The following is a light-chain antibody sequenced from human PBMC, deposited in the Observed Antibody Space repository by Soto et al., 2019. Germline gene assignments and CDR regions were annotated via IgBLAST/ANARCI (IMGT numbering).Light chain of an antibody. CDR3: ETWDSNTRV. Sequence: QPVLTQSSSASASLGSSVKLTCTLSSGHRSYIIAWHQQQPGMAPRYLMKLEGSGSYNKGSGVPDRFSASSSGADRYLTISNLQFEDEADYYCETWDSNTRVFGGGTKVTVL. J-gene: IGLJ3*02. CDR2: LEGSGSY. CDR1: SGHRSYI. V-gene: IGLV4-60*02.